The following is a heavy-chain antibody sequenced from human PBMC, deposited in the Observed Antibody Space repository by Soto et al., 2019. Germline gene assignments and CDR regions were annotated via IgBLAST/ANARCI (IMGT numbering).Heavy chain of an antibody. J-gene: IGHJ4*02. CDR3: ARGRPRPY. D-gene: IGHD6-6*01. CDR1: GFTLSSYW. V-gene: IGHV3-7*01. CDR2: INQDGSEK. Sequence: GGSLRLSCAASGFTLSSYWMSWVRQAPGKGLEWVANINQDGSEKFYVDSVKGRFTISRDNAKNSLYLQMDSLRAEDTAVYYCARGRPRPYWGQGTLVTVSS.